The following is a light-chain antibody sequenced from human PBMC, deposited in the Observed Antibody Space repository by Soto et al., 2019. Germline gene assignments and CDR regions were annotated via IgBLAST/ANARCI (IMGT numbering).Light chain of an antibody. V-gene: IGLV1-44*01. CDR1: SSNIGSNT. CDR2: SNN. Sequence: QSVLTQPPSASGTPGQWVTISCSGSSSNIGSNTVNWYQQLPGTAPKLLIYSNNQRPSGVPDRFSGSKSGTSAYLAISGLQSEDEADYYCAAWDDSLSGRGMVFGGGTQLTVL. J-gene: IGLJ2*01. CDR3: AAWDDSLSGRGMV.